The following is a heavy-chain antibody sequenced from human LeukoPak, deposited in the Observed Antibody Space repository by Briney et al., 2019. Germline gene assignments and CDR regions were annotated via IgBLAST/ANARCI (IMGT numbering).Heavy chain of an antibody. J-gene: IGHJ5*02. CDR1: GGSFSGYY. Sequence: SETLSLTCAVYGGSFSGYYWSWIRQPPGKGLEWIGEINHSGSTNYNPSLKSRVTTSVDTSKNQFSLKLSSVTAADTAVYYCARGYSGYDRDPWGQGTLVTVSS. CDR2: INHSGST. CDR3: ARGYSGYDRDP. D-gene: IGHD5-12*01. V-gene: IGHV4-34*01.